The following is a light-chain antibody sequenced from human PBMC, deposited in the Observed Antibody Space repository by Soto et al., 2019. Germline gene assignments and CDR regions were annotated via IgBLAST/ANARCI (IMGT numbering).Light chain of an antibody. Sequence: IQMPEGPSSLSEYVVDSVTITCLASQSISTYLNWYQQRPGKAPNLLIYAASSLQSGVPSTFSGSGSGTDFTLTISGLQIEDLSTYYFQQSYNTPRTSGQGTKVEIK. CDR3: QQSYNTPRT. J-gene: IGKJ1*01. CDR1: QSISTY. V-gene: IGKV1-39*01. CDR2: AAS.